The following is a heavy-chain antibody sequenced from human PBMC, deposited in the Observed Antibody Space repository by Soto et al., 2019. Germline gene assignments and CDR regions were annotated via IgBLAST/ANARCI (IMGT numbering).Heavy chain of an antibody. CDR3: AAPSIIKQEPERLNYYYYGMDV. Sequence: GASVKVSCKASGFTFTSSAVQWVRQARGQRLEWIGWIVVGSGNTNYAQKFQERVTITRDMSTSTAYMELSSLRSEDTAVYYCAAPSIIKQEPERLNYYYYGMDVWGQGTTVTVSS. J-gene: IGHJ6*02. CDR2: IVVGSGNT. D-gene: IGHD1-1*01. V-gene: IGHV1-58*01. CDR1: GFTFTSSA.